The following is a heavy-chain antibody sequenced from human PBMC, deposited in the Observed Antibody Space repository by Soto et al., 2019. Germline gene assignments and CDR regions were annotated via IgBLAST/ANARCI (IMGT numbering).Heavy chain of an antibody. CDR3: ARDDSSVKVNRYRRDYYYGMDV. CDR2: IIPIFGTA. D-gene: IGHD6-19*01. Sequence: QVQLVQSGAEVKKPGSSVKVSCKASGGTFSSYAISWVRQAPGQGLEWMGGIIPIFGTANYAQKFQGRVTITADESTSTAYMELSSLRSEDTAVYYCARDDSSVKVNRYRRDYYYGMDVWGQGTTVTVSS. CDR1: GGTFSSYA. V-gene: IGHV1-69*12. J-gene: IGHJ6*02.